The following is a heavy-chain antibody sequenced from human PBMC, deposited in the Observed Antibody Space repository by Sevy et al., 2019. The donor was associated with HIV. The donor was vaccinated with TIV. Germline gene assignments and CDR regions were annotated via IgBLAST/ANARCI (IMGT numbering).Heavy chain of an antibody. CDR3: TRVLGTISPYYYFGMDV. J-gene: IGHJ6*02. Sequence: GGSLRLSCTASGFTFGDYAMSWLRQAPGKGLEWVGFIRSKTYGGTTEYAASVKGRFTISRDDSKNIAYLQMNSLKTEDTAEYYCTRVLGTISPYYYFGMDVWGQGTTVTVSS. D-gene: IGHD3-3*01. CDR1: GFTFGDYA. CDR2: IRSKTYGGTT. V-gene: IGHV3-49*03.